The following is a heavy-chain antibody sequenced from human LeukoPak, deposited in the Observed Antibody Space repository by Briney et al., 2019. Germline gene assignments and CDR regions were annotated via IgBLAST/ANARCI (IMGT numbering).Heavy chain of an antibody. Sequence: PGGSLRLSCAASGFTFSSYWMSWVRQAPGKGLEWVANIKQDGSEKYYVDSVKGRFTISRDNAKNSLYLQMNSLRAEDTAVYYFARDRGGGSYYYYYGMDVWGQGTAVTVSS. V-gene: IGHV3-7*01. CDR3: ARDRGGGSYYYYYGMDV. CDR2: IKQDGSEK. D-gene: IGHD2-15*01. CDR1: GFTFSSYW. J-gene: IGHJ6*02.